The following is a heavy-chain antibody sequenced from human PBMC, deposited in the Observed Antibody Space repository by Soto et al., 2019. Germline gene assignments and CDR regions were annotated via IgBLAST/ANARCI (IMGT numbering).Heavy chain of an antibody. Sequence: GGSLRLSCAASGFTFSNAWMNWVRQAPGKWLEWVGRIKSKTDGGTTDYAAPVKGRFTISRDDSKNTLYLQMNSLKTEDTAVYYCTTDHDDWKQYYYYGMDVWGQGTTVTVSS. V-gene: IGHV3-15*07. J-gene: IGHJ6*02. CDR1: GFTFSNAW. D-gene: IGHD1-1*01. CDR2: IKSKTDGGTT. CDR3: TTDHDDWKQYYYYGMDV.